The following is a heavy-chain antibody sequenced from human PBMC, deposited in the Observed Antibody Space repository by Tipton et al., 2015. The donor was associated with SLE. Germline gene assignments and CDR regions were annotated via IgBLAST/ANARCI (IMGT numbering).Heavy chain of an antibody. Sequence: TLSLTCTVSGGSISSYYWSWIRQPPGKGLEWIGYIYYSGSTNYNPSLKSRVTISVDTSKNQFSLKLSSVTAADTAVYYCARDRGGLVFDLWGRGTLITVSS. V-gene: IGHV4-59*01. D-gene: IGHD2-8*02. CDR3: ARDRGGLVFDL. CDR1: GGSISSYY. CDR2: IYYSGST. J-gene: IGHJ2*01.